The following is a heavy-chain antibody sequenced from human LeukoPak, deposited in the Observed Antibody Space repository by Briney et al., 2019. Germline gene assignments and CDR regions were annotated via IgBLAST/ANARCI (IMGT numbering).Heavy chain of an antibody. Sequence: ASVKVSCKASGGTFSSYAISWARQAPGQGLEWMGGIIPIFGTANYAQKFQGRVTITADESTSTACMELSSLRSEDTAVYYCARGPYCGGDCYPDYWGQGTLVTVSS. D-gene: IGHD2-21*02. CDR3: ARGPYCGGDCYPDY. V-gene: IGHV1-69*13. CDR1: GGTFSSYA. CDR2: IIPIFGTA. J-gene: IGHJ4*02.